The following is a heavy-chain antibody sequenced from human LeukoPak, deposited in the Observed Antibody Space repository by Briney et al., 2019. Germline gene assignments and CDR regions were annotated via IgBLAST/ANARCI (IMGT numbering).Heavy chain of an antibody. J-gene: IGHJ6*02. V-gene: IGHV1-18*01. CDR1: GYTFTSYG. CDR2: ISAYNGNT. Sequence: ASVKVSCKASGYTFTSYGISWVRQAPGQGPEWMGWISAYNGNTNYAQKLQGRVTMTTDTSTSTAYMELRSLRSDDTAVYYCARAGDSSGYPFYYYYYGMDVWGQGTTVTVSS. CDR3: ARAGDSSGYPFYYYYYGMDV. D-gene: IGHD3-22*01.